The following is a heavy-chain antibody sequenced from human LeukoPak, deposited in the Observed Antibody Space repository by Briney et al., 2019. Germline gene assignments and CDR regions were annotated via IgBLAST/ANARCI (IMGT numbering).Heavy chain of an antibody. V-gene: IGHV1-2*02. CDR2: INLNSGGT. CDR3: ARVGISQWLVQSYYGMDV. CDR1: GYTFTGYY. D-gene: IGHD6-19*01. J-gene: IGHJ6*02. Sequence: ASVKVSCKASGYTFTGYYMHWVRQAPGQGLEWMGWINLNSGGTNYAQKFQGRVTMTRDTSISTAYMELSRLRSDDTAVYYCARVGISQWLVQSYYGMDVWGQGTTVTVSS.